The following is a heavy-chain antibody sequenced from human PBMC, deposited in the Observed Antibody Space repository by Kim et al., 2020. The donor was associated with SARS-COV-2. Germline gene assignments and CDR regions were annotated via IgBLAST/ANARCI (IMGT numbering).Heavy chain of an antibody. CDR3: ARDPGPAGYYYYYYGMDV. CDR2: ISSSSSYI. Sequence: GGSLRLSCAASGFTFSSYSMNWVRQAPGKGLEWVSSISSSSSYIYYADSVKGRFTISRDNAKNSLYLQMNSLRAEDTAVYYCARDPGPAGYYYYYYGMDVWGQGTTVTVSS. CDR1: GFTFSSYS. J-gene: IGHJ6*02. D-gene: IGHD2-8*02. V-gene: IGHV3-21*01.